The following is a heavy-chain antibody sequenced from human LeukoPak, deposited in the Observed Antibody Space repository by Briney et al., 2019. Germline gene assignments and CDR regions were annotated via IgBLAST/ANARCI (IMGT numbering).Heavy chain of an antibody. J-gene: IGHJ4*02. CDR2: IYYSGST. D-gene: IGHD3-3*01. CDR1: GGSIINTNYF. CDR3: ARRFRRGYDFVSGGHYFDY. Sequence: SETLSLTCTVSGGSIINTNYFWGWVRQSRGKGLEWIGNIYYSGSTYYSPSLKSRVTISVDTSKNLFSLTLSSMTAADTAVYFCARRFRRGYDFVSGGHYFDYWGQGTLVTVSS. V-gene: IGHV4-39*01.